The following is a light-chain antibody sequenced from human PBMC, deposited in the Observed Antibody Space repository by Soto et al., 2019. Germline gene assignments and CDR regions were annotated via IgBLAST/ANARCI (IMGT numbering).Light chain of an antibody. Sequence: EIVLTQSPATLSLSPGERATLSCRASQSVSSYLAWYQQKPGQAPRLLIYDASNRTTGIPARFSGSGSGTDCTLTISSLEPEDFAVYYCQQYGSSPLTFGGGTKVEIK. CDR1: QSVSSY. V-gene: IGKV3-11*01. J-gene: IGKJ4*01. CDR2: DAS. CDR3: QQYGSSPLT.